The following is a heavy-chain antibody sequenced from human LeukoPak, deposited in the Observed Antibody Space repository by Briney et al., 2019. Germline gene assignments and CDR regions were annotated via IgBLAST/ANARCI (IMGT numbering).Heavy chain of an antibody. J-gene: IGHJ4*02. CDR2: ISYDGSNK. Sequence: GGSLRLSCAASGFTFSSYAMHWVRQAPGKGLEWVAVISYDGSNKYYADSVKGRFTTSRDNSKNTLYLQMNSLRAEDTAVYYCRTYYYDSSGYFPNDYWGQGTLVTVSS. CDR3: RTYYYDSSGYFPNDY. CDR1: GFTFSSYA. D-gene: IGHD3-22*01. V-gene: IGHV3-30*04.